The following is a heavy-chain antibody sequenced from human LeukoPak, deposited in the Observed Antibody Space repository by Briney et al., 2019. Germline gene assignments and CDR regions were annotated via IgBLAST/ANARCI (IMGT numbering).Heavy chain of an antibody. Sequence: NPSETLSLTCTVSGGSISSYYWIWIRQPPGKGLEWSAYIYYSGSTDYNPSLKSRVTISVDTSKNQFSLKLGSVTAADTAVYYCARHETGGTYPLKYWGQGTLVTVSS. D-gene: IGHD1-26*01. CDR1: GGSISSYY. CDR3: ARHETGGTYPLKY. V-gene: IGHV4-59*08. CDR2: IYYSGST. J-gene: IGHJ4*02.